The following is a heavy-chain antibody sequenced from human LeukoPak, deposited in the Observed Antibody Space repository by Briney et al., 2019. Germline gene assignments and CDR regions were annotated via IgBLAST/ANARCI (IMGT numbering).Heavy chain of an antibody. CDR3: ARDSNGFVVAGTDY. V-gene: IGHV3-33*01. Sequence: PGGSLRLSCAASGFTFSSYGMHWVRKAPGKGLEWVAVIWYDGSNKYYADSVKGRFTISRDNSKNTLYLQMNSLRAEDTAVYYCARDSNGFVVAGTDYWGQGTLVTVSS. D-gene: IGHD6-19*01. J-gene: IGHJ4*02. CDR2: IWYDGSNK. CDR1: GFTFSSYG.